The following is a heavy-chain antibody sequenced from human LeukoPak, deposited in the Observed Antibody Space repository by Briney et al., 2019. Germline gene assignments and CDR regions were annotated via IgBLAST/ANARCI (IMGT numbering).Heavy chain of an antibody. CDR1: GFTFTTYG. CDR2: INSDGSST. V-gene: IGHV3-74*01. Sequence: GESLRLSCAASGFTFTTYGMHWVRQAPGKGLVWVSRINSDGSSTTYADSVKGRFTTSRDNAKNTLYLQMSSLRVEDTAVYYCVRVEVAATATKPDYWGQGTLVTVSS. CDR3: VRVEVAATATKPDY. D-gene: IGHD6-13*01. J-gene: IGHJ4*02.